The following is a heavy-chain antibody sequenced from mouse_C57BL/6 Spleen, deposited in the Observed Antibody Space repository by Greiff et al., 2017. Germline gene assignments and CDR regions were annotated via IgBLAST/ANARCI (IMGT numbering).Heavy chain of an antibody. J-gene: IGHJ2*01. Sequence: QVQLQQSGAELVKPGASVKMSCKASGYTFTSYWITWVKQRPGQGLEWIGDIYPGSGSTNYNEKFKSKATLTVDTSSSTAYMQLSSLTSEDSAVYYCATVYDGYYGGYFDYWGQGTTLTVSS. CDR2: IYPGSGST. V-gene: IGHV1-55*01. CDR1: GYTFTSYW. D-gene: IGHD2-3*01. CDR3: ATVYDGYYGGYFDY.